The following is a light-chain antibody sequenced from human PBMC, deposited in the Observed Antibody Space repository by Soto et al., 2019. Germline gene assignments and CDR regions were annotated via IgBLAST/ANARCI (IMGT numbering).Light chain of an antibody. CDR1: SSDVGGYNY. CDR2: EVT. J-gene: IGLJ1*01. Sequence: QSALTQPASVSGSPGQSITISCTGTSSDVGGYNYVSWYQQNPGKAPKLMIYEVTNRPSGVTNRFSGSKSGNTASLTISGLQAAEEADFYCSSYTSSTTDVFGTGTHLTVL. V-gene: IGLV2-14*01. CDR3: SSYTSSTTDV.